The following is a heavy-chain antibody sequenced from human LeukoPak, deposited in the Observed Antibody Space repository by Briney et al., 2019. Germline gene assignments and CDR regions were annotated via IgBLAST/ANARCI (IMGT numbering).Heavy chain of an antibody. CDR3: AKDRDIILTGHGMDV. J-gene: IGHJ6*02. Sequence: GGSLRLSCETSGFTFSRYAMTWVRQAPGKGLEWVSTIGGLGESTNYGDSVKGRFTTSRDNSKNTLYLQMNNLRAEDTAVYYCAKDRDIILTGHGMDVWGQGTTVTVSS. CDR1: GFTFSRYA. V-gene: IGHV3-23*01. D-gene: IGHD3-9*01. CDR2: IGGLGEST.